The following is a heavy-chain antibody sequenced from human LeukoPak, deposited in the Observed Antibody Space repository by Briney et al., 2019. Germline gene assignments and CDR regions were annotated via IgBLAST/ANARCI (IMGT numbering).Heavy chain of an antibody. CDR3: ARDRGGSYSLYYYYGMDV. Sequence: ASVKVSCKASGYTFTGYYMHWVRQAPGQGLEWMGWINPNSGGTNYAQKFQGRVTMTRDTSISTAYMELSRLRSDDTAVYYCARDRGGSYSLYYYYGMDVWGQGTTVTVSS. D-gene: IGHD1-26*01. CDR2: INPNSGGT. V-gene: IGHV1-2*02. CDR1: GYTFTGYY. J-gene: IGHJ6*02.